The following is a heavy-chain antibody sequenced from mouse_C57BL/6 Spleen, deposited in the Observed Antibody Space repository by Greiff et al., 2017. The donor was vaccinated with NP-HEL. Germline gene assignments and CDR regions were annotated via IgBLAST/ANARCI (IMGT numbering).Heavy chain of an antibody. CDR1: GYTFTSYW. D-gene: IGHD1-1*01. V-gene: IGHV1-64*01. CDR3: SRYYDSSLYAMDY. J-gene: IGHJ4*01. CDR2: IHPNSGST. Sequence: QVQLQQPGAELVKPGASVKLSCKASGYTFTSYWMHWVKQRPGQGLEWIGMIHPNSGSTNYNEKFKSKATLTVDKSSSTAYMQLSSLTSEDSAVYYCSRYYDSSLYAMDYWGQGTSVTVSS.